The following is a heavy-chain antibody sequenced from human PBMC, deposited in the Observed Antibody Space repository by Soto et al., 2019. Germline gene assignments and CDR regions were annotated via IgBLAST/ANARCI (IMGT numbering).Heavy chain of an antibody. V-gene: IGHV3-23*01. D-gene: IGHD5-12*01. CDR2: IRDTGANT. CDR3: AKYGLSTIGLFDY. CDR1: GFTFSSYA. J-gene: IGHJ4*02. Sequence: VGSLRLSCVASGFTFSSYAMGWVRQAPGKGLEWVSAIRDTGANTYYADSVKGRFTVSRDNSKNTLYLQMNSLRAEDTAVYYCAKYGLSTIGLFDYWGQGTLVTVSS.